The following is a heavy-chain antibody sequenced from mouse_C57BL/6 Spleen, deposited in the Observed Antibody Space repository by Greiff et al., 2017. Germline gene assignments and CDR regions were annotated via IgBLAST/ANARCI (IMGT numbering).Heavy chain of an antibody. CDR3: ARCLANYYAMDY. CDR2: IYPGDGDT. CDR1: GYAFSSSW. V-gene: IGHV1-82*01. J-gene: IGHJ4*01. Sequence: VQLKESGPELVKPGASVKISCKASGYAFSSSWMNWVKQRPGKGLEWIGRIYPGDGDTNYNGKFKGKATLTADKSSSTAYMQLSSLTSEDSAVYFCARCLANYYAMDYWGQGTSVTVSS.